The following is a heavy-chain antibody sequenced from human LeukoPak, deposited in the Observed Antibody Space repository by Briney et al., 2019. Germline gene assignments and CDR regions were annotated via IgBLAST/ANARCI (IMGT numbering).Heavy chain of an antibody. CDR1: GFTFSSYT. CDR2: ISGSGVST. CDR3: AKDYYDSSGYYLDY. D-gene: IGHD3-22*01. V-gene: IGHV3-23*01. Sequence: GGSLRLSCAASGFTFSSYTMSWVRQAPGMGLEWVSAISGSGVSTYYADSVKGRFTISRDNSENTLFLQMNSLRAEDTAIYYCAKDYYDSSGYYLDYWGQGTLVTVSS. J-gene: IGHJ4*02.